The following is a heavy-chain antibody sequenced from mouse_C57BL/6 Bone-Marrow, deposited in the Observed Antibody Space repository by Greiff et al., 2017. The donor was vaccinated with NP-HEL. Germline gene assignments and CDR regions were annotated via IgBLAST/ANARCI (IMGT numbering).Heavy chain of an antibody. V-gene: IGHV5-17*01. Sequence: EVQLVESGGGLVKPGGSLKLSCAASGFTFSDYGMHWVRQAPEKGLEWVTYISSGSSTIYYADTVKGRFTISRDNAKNTLFLQRTSLRSEDTAMYYCARPGYGNPFDYWGQGTTLTVSS. CDR1: GFTFSDYG. J-gene: IGHJ2*01. CDR2: ISSGSSTI. CDR3: ARPGYGNPFDY. D-gene: IGHD2-10*02.